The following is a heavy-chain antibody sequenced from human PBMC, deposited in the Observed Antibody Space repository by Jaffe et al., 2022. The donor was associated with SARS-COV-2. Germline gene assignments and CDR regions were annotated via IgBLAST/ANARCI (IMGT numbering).Heavy chain of an antibody. CDR2: ISWNSGSI. D-gene: IGHD3-22*01. CDR1: GFTFDDYA. J-gene: IGHJ6*02. V-gene: IGHV3-9*01. CDR3: AKDLDYYDSSGYGRDYYYYGMDV. Sequence: EVQLVESGGGLVQPGRSLRLSCAASGFTFDDYAMHWVRQAPGKGLEWVSGISWNSGSIGYADSVKGRFTISRDNAKNSLYLQMNSLRAEDTALYYCAKDLDYYDSSGYGRDYYYYGMDVWGQGTTVTVSS.